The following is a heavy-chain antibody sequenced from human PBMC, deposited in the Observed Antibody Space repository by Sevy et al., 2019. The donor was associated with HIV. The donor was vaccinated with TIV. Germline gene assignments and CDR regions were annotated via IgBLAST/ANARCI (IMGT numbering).Heavy chain of an antibody. J-gene: IGHJ4*02. D-gene: IGHD3-22*01. V-gene: IGHV3-48*02. CDR2: ISSSSSTI. Sequence: GGSLRLSCAASGFTFSSYSMNWVRQAPGKGLEWVSYISSSSSTIYYADSVKGRFTISRENDKNSRYLQMNSLRDEDTAVYYCARDRKYYYDSSGYYGSGNYYFDYWGQGTLVTVSS. CDR3: ARDRKYYYDSSGYYGSGNYYFDY. CDR1: GFTFSSYS.